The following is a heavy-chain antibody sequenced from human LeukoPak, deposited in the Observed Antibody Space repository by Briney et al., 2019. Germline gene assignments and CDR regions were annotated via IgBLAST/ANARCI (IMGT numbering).Heavy chain of an antibody. CDR2: ISYDGSNK. J-gene: IGHJ4*02. V-gene: IGHV3-30*18. Sequence: PGGSLRLSCAASGFTFSSYGMHWVRQAPGEGLEWVAVISYDGSNKYYADSVKGRFTISRDNSKNTLYLQMNSLRAEDTAVYYCAKPYYDSSGYYYEEVFDYWGQGTLVTVSS. CDR1: GFTFSSYG. D-gene: IGHD3-22*01. CDR3: AKPYYDSSGYYYEEVFDY.